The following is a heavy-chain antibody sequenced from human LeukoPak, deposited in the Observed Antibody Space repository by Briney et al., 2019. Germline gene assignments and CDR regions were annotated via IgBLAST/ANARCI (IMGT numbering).Heavy chain of an antibody. Sequence: GGSLKLSCAVSGFTFSNNAMSWVRQAPGKGLEWVSVISGSGDSTYYADSVKGRFTISRDNSKNTLYLQMNSLRAEDTAVYYCANGFWSSYLNHWGQGTLVSVSS. D-gene: IGHD3-3*01. CDR3: ANGFWSSYLNH. V-gene: IGHV3-23*01. J-gene: IGHJ5*02. CDR1: GFTFSNNA. CDR2: ISGSGDST.